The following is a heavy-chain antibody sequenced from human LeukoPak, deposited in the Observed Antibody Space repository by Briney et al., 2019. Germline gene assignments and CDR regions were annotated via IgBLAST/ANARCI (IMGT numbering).Heavy chain of an antibody. CDR1: GFTFNNYA. D-gene: IGHD4-17*01. V-gene: IGHV3-23*01. CDR3: ARDPNGDYIGAFDF. J-gene: IGHJ3*01. Sequence: GGSLRLSCAASGFTFNNYAMMWVRQAQGQGLEWVSAITGGGRTYYADSVKGRFTISRDNSKNTLYLQMNSLRVEDTALYFCARDPNGDYIGAFDFLGQGTVVTVSS. CDR2: ITGGGRT.